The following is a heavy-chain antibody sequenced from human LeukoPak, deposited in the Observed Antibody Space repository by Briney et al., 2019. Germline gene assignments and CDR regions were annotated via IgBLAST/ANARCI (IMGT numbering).Heavy chain of an antibody. CDR2: IWYDGSNK. D-gene: IGHD3-22*01. V-gene: IGHV3-33*06. Sequence: GRSLRLSCAASGFTFSSYGMHWVRQAPGKGLEWVAVIWYDGSNKYYADSVKGRFTISRGNSKNTLYLQMNSLRAEDTAVYYCAKDGSMIVGSGVDYWGQGTLVTVSS. CDR1: GFTFSSYG. CDR3: AKDGSMIVGSGVDY. J-gene: IGHJ4*02.